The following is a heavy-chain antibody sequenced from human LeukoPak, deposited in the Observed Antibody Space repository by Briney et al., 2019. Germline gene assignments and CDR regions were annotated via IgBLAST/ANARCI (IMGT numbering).Heavy chain of an antibody. CDR3: ARDYGSSWAFDI. V-gene: IGHV4-34*01. CDR2: INHSGST. J-gene: IGHJ3*02. Sequence: SETLSLTCAVYGGSFSGYYWSWIRQPPGKGLEWIGEINHSGSTNYNPSLKSRVTISVDTSKIQFSLKLSSVTAADTAVYYCARDYGSSWAFDIWGQGTMVTVSS. CDR1: GGSFSGYY. D-gene: IGHD6-13*01.